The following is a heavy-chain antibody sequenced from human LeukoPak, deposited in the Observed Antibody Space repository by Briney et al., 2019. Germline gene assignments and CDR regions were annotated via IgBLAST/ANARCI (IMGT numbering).Heavy chain of an antibody. CDR1: GFTFDDYG. CDR2: INWNGGST. D-gene: IGHD3-3*01. Sequence: PGGSLRLSCAASGFTFDDYGMSWVRQAPGKGLEWVSGINWNGGSTGYADSVKGRFTISRDNAKNSLYLQMNSLRAEDTALYYCARGVEYYDFWSGYPATYYFDHWGQGTLVTVSS. CDR3: ARGVEYYDFWSGYPATYYFDH. V-gene: IGHV3-20*04. J-gene: IGHJ4*02.